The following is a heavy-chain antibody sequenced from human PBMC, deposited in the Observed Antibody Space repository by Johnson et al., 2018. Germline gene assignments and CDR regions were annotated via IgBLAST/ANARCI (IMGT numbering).Heavy chain of an antibody. CDR3: ARYLRPSYSHDTKTDYYDALDI. Sequence: VQLVQSGGGVVQPGRSLSLSCVASGLTFSGDWMSWVRQAPGKGLEWVANIKEDGSEKNYVDSVKGRFTISRDKAKNSLNLQINNLRAEDTAVYNCARYLRPSYSHDTKTDYYDALDIWGQGKMVTVSS. CDR1: GLTFSGDW. D-gene: IGHD3-22*01. J-gene: IGHJ3*02. CDR2: IKEDGSEK. V-gene: IGHV3-7*01.